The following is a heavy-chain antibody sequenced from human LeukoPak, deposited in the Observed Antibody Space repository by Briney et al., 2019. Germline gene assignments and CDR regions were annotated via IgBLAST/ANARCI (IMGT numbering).Heavy chain of an antibody. CDR3: ADYGVSGVRNNFY. V-gene: IGHV3-23*01. D-gene: IGHD3-3*01. Sequence: GGSLRLSRAASGLAFSSYAMSWVRQAPGKGLEWVSTISVASNTFYADSVKGRFTISRDNSRNTVYLQMTSLRADDTAVYYCADYGVSGVRNNFYWGQGTLVTVSS. CDR1: GLAFSSYA. J-gene: IGHJ4*02. CDR2: ISVASNT.